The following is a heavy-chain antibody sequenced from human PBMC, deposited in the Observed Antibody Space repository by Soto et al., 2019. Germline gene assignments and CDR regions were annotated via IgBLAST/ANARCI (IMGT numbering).Heavy chain of an antibody. CDR2: ISSSSTI. J-gene: IGHJ3*02. CDR3: ASRITMVRGVIGPYDAFDI. D-gene: IGHD3-10*01. CDR1: GFTFSSDS. Sequence: PGGSLSLSCAASGFTFSSDSMNWVRQAPGKGLEWVSYISSSSTIYYADSVKGRFTISRDNAKNSLYLQMNSLRAEDTAVYYCASRITMVRGVIGPYDAFDIWGQGTMVTVSS. V-gene: IGHV3-48*01.